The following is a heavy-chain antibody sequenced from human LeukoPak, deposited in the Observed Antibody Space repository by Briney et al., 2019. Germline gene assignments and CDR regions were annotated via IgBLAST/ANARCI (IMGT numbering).Heavy chain of an antibody. CDR1: GGSISSGSFY. Sequence: SETLSLTCTVSGGSISSGSFYWSWIRQPAGKGLEWIGRFYTSGTTNYNPSLKSRVTISVDTSKNHFSLQLNSVTPEDTAVYYRTRGAPVGSSREFDYWGQGTLVTVSS. D-gene: IGHD5-24*01. J-gene: IGHJ4*02. CDR3: TRGAPVGSSREFDY. CDR2: FYTSGTT. V-gene: IGHV4-61*02.